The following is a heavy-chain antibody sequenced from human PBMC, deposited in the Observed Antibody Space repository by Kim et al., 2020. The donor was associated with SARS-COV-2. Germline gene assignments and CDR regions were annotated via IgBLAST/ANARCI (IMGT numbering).Heavy chain of an antibody. CDR2: IIPILGIA. J-gene: IGHJ6*02. CDR1: GGTFSSYA. CDR3: ARDREYQLLGGDYYYYGMDV. V-gene: IGHV1-69*04. Sequence: SVKVSCKASGGTFSSYAISWVRQAPGQGLEWMGRIIPILGIANYAQKFQGRVTITADKSTSTAYMELSSLRSEDTAVYYCARDREYQLLGGDYYYYGMDVWGQGTTVTVSS. D-gene: IGHD2-2*01.